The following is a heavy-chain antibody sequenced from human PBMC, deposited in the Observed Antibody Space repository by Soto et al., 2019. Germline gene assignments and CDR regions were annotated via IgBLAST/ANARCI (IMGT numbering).Heavy chain of an antibody. Sequence: PGESLKISCKGSGYSFTSYWISWVRQMPGKGLEWMGRIDPSDSDTSYSPSFQGQVTISADKSISTAYLQWSSLKASDTAMYYCARHGPRVYYDNSDYYYYGMDVWGQGTTVTVSS. CDR3: ARHGPRVYYDNSDYYYYGMDV. J-gene: IGHJ6*02. CDR2: IDPSDSDT. CDR1: GYSFTSYW. D-gene: IGHD3-22*01. V-gene: IGHV5-51*01.